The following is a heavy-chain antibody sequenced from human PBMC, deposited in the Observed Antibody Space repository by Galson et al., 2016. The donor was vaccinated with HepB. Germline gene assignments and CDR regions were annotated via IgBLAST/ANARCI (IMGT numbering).Heavy chain of an antibody. D-gene: IGHD4-23*01. Sequence: SLRLSCAVSGFTFDNHAMSWVRQAPGKGLEWVSGVSGSGGITYYADSVKGRFTISSDNSKNVLYLHMSSPRAEDTAVYYCARDNRSAKLPYYYDYWGQGTLITVSS. CDR2: VSGSGGIT. CDR3: ARDNRSAKLPYYYDY. J-gene: IGHJ4*01. CDR1: GFTFDNHA. V-gene: IGHV3-23*01.